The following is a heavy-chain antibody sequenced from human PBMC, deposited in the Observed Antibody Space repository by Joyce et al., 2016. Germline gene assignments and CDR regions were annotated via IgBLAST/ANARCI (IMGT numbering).Heavy chain of an antibody. V-gene: IGHV3-23*01. Sequence: EVQLLESGGGLAQPGGSLRLSCAVSGFTFKTYNMNWVRQAQGKGLGWVSGISGGGGNTHHADSVKGRFTIYRDNSKNILFLVMNSLRMEDTAVYYCARGRGSGFSELGYWGQGTLVTVSS. J-gene: IGHJ4*02. CDR3: ARGRGSGFSELGY. CDR2: ISGGGGNT. D-gene: IGHD5-12*01. CDR1: GFTFKTYN.